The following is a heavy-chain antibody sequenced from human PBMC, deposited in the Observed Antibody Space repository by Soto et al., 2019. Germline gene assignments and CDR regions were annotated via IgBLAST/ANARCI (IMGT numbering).Heavy chain of an antibody. D-gene: IGHD2-21*02. Sequence: GASLKSSCTGRGYPFARELRGREPQLPGKGLEWMGIIFPIDSDTRYSPSSQGQVTISADNSISTAYLQWSSLKASDTAIYYCATPEGRDFHAFDVWGQGTILNVS. J-gene: IGHJ3*01. CDR1: GYPFAREL. V-gene: IGHV5-51*01. CDR2: IFPIDSDT. CDR3: ATPEGRDFHAFDV.